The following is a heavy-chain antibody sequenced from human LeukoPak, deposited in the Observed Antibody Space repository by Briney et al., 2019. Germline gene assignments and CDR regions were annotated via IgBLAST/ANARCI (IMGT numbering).Heavy chain of an antibody. CDR3: ARARGYDSGYDNYLKNSSFDP. J-gene: IGHJ5*02. CDR1: GASIHTYY. Sequence: LETLSLTCTVSGASIHTYYWSWIRQPPGKGREWVGHMSDTGRTNYNPSLKSRVTISGDTPKNQISLKVNSVTAADTAVYFCARARGYDSGYDNYLKNSSFDPWGQGTLVTVPS. D-gene: IGHD5-12*01. V-gene: IGHV4-59*01. CDR2: MSDTGRT.